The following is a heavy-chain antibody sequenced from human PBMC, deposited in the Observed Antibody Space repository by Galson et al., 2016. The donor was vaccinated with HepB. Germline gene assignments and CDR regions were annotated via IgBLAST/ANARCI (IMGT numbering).Heavy chain of an antibody. D-gene: IGHD2/OR15-2a*01. J-gene: IGHJ4*02. CDR3: ARGTLDYCDY. Sequence: PLSLTCAASGFSSEPSTMHLVRQTPDEGLEWVSPIRWVGGDKDYADSFKGRFTISRDNSKNSLYLQMNSLRTEDTALYYCARGTLDYCDYWGQGTLVTVSS. V-gene: IGHV3-43*01. CDR1: GFSSEPST. CDR2: IRWVGGDK.